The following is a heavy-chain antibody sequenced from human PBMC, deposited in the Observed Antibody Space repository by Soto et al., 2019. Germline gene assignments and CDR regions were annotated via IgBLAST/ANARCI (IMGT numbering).Heavy chain of an antibody. J-gene: IGHJ4*02. CDR2: INPILDMA. V-gene: IGHV1-69*02. Sequence: QVQLVQSGAEVKKPGSSVRVSCAASGGTFNFYSINWVRQPPGQGLEWMGRINPILDMANFAQKFQGRVTITADKSTSTAYMTLSSLRSEDTAVYYCATSSGSGSAHFDYWGQGTLVTVSS. D-gene: IGHD3-10*01. CDR3: ATSSGSGSAHFDY. CDR1: GGTFNFYS.